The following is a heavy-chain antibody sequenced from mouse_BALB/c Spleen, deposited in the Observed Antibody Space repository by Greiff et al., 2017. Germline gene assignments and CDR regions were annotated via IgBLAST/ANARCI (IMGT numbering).Heavy chain of an antibody. CDR3: ARFPSMITTGY. CDR1: GYAFSSYW. Sequence: QVQLKQSGAELVRPGSSVKISCKASGYAFSSYWMNWVKQRPGQGLEWIGQIYPGDGDTNYNGKFKGKATLTADKSSSTAYMQLSSLTSEDSAVYFCARFPSMITTGYWGQGTTLTVSS. CDR2: IYPGDGDT. D-gene: IGHD2-4*01. V-gene: IGHV1-80*01. J-gene: IGHJ2*01.